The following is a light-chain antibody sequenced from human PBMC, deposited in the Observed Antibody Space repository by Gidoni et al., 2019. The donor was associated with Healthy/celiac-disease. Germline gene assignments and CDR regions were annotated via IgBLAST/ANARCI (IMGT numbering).Light chain of an antibody. CDR2: QDS. CDR1: NLGDKY. V-gene: IGLV3-1*01. J-gene: IGLJ2*01. CDR3: QAWDSSGGV. Sequence: SYELTQPPSVSVSPGQTASITCSGDNLGDKYACWYQQKPGQSPVLVIYQDSKRPSGIPERFSGSNSGNTATLTISGTQAMDEADYYCQAWDSSGGVFGGGTKLTVL.